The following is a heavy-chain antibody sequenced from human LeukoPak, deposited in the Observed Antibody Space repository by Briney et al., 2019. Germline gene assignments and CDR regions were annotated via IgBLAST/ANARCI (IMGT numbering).Heavy chain of an antibody. V-gene: IGHV3-33*08. CDR3: ARADYSSSWYISDY. CDR1: GFTFSDYY. J-gene: IGHJ4*02. D-gene: IGHD6-13*01. Sequence: GGSLRLSCAASGFTFSDYYMSWIRQAPGKGLEWVAVIWYDGSNKYYADSVKGRFTISRDNSKNTLYLQMNSLRAEDTAVYYCARADYSSSWYISDYWGQGTLVTVSS. CDR2: IWYDGSNK.